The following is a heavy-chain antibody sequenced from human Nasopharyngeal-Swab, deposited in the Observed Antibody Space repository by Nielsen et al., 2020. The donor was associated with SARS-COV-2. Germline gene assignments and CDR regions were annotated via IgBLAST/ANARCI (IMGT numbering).Heavy chain of an antibody. D-gene: IGHD2-8*01. J-gene: IGHJ4*02. V-gene: IGHV4-4*02. CDR3: ARHIAAPGYCTNGVCPSHFDY. CDR1: GGSISSSNW. CDR2: IYHSGST. Sequence: SETLSLTCAVSGGSISSSNWWSWVRQPPGKGLEWIGEIYHSGSTNYNPSLKSRVTISVDKSKNQFSLKLSSVTAADTAVYYCARHIAAPGYCTNGVCPSHFDYWGQGTLVTVSS.